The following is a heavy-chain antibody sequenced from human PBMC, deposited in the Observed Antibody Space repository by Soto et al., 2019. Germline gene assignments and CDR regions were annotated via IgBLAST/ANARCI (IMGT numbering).Heavy chain of an antibody. D-gene: IGHD6-6*01. V-gene: IGHV4-31*03. CDR1: GGPIRSDGYY. Sequence: SETLSLTCTVSGGPIRSDGYYWSWIRQHPGKGLEWIGYIYYSGSTYYNPSLKSRVSISADTSNNQFSLKLTSVTAADTAVYYCAGGSSKSWFDPWGQGTLVTVSS. CDR3: AGGSSKSWFDP. J-gene: IGHJ5*02. CDR2: IYYSGST.